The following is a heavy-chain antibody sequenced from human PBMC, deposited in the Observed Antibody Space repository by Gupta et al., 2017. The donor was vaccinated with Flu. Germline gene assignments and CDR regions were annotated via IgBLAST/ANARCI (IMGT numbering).Heavy chain of an antibody. D-gene: IGHD3-22*01. CDR3: ASLLLADSGDYGNSDY. CDR1: GGPISSYY. V-gene: IGHV4-59*01. Sequence: QVQLQESGPGLVKPSETLSLSCTVSGGPISSYYWSWIRQPPGKGLEWIGYIHYNGRTDYNPSLKSRVTTSVDTSKNQFSLKVTSVTAADTAVYFCASLLLADSGDYGNSDYWGQGILVTVSS. J-gene: IGHJ4*02. CDR2: IHYNGRT.